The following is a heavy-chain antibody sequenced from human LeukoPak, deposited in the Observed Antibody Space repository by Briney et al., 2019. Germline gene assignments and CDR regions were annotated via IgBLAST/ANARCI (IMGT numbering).Heavy chain of an antibody. CDR2: INPNSGGT. V-gene: IGHV1-2*02. CDR3: ARSGRGTYYYFDL. CDR1: GYTFTGYY. Sequence: ASVKVSCKASGYTFTGYYMHWVRQAPGQGLEWMGWINPNSGGTNYAQKFQGRVTMTRDTSISTAYMELRSLTSDDTAMYYCARSGRGTYYYFDLWGQGTLVTVSS. J-gene: IGHJ4*02. D-gene: IGHD5-12*01.